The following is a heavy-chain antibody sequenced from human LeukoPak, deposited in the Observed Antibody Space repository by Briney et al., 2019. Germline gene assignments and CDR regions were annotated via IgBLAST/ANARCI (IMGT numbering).Heavy chain of an antibody. CDR2: IYSTGST. V-gene: IGHV4-59*01. CDR1: GGSISSSY. J-gene: IGHJ5*02. CDR3: ARDPSYSSGWFDP. D-gene: IGHD2-21*01. Sequence: PSETLSLTCTVSGGSISSSYWTWIRQPPGKGLEWIAYIYSTGSTNYNPSLKSRVTLSVDTSKNQFSLNLTSVTAADTAVYYCARDPSYSSGWFDPWGQGTLVTVSS.